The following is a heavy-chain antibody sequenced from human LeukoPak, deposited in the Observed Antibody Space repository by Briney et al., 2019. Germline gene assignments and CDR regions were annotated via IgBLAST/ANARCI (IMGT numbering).Heavy chain of an antibody. J-gene: IGHJ5*02. D-gene: IGHD1-1*01. CDR1: GFSFGNYA. V-gene: IGHV3-23*01. CDR2: ISGTGGAT. CDR3: VKDPRDTYGTNWFDT. Sequence: GGSLRLSCVGSGFSFGNYAMSWVRQAPGKGLEWVSQISGTGGATWYTSSARDRFSISRDNTKNTLYLQMTSLRAEDTAIYYCVKDPRDTYGTNWFDTWGQGTRVTVSS.